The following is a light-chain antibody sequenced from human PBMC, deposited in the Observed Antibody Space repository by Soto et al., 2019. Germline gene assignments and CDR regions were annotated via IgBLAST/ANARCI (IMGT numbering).Light chain of an antibody. CDR1: QSIVTY. CDR3: QQLFMYPPT. CDR2: AAS. Sequence: IQMTQSASSLSASVGDRVTITCRASQSIVTYLNWYLQKPGKAPKLLIYAASNLQSGVPSRFGGSGSGTDFTLTVSSLQPEDFATYYCQQLFMYPPTFGPGTKVDIK. J-gene: IGKJ3*01. V-gene: IGKV1-39*01.